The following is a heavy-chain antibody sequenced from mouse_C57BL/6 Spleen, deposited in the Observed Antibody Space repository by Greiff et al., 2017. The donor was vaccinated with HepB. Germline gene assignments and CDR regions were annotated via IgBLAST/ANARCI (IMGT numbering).Heavy chain of an antibody. D-gene: IGHD2-5*01. CDR3: TTIHSNYFTSFAY. CDR1: GFNIKDYY. V-gene: IGHV14-1*01. Sequence: EVQLQQSGAELVRPGASVKLSCTASGFNIKDYYMHWVKQRPEQGLEWIGRIDPEDGDTEYAPKFQGKATMTADTSSNTAYLQLSSLTSEDTAVYYCTTIHSNYFTSFAYWGQGTLVTVSA. CDR2: IDPEDGDT. J-gene: IGHJ3*01.